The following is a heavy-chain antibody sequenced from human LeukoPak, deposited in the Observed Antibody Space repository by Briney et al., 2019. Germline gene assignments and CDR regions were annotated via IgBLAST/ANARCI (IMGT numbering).Heavy chain of an antibody. CDR2: IDPSDSYT. CDR1: GYRFTSYW. J-gene: IGHJ5*02. V-gene: IGHV5-10-1*01. D-gene: IGHD1-7*01. CDR3: AQSRITGTTDWFDP. Sequence: GESLRISCKGSGYRFTSYWISRVRQMPGKGLEWMGRIDPSDSYTNYSPSFQGHVTISADKSISTAYLQWSSLKASDNAMYYCAQSRITGTTDWFDPWGQGTLVTVSS.